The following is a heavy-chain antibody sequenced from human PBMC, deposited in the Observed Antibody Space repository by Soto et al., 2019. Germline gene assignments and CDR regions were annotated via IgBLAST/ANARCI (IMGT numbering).Heavy chain of an antibody. V-gene: IGHV4-39*01. CDR2: IFYSGST. CDR3: ARHLTYCSAGSCYSDFPYYGMDV. J-gene: IGHJ6*02. Sequence: ASETLPLPCTVSGSSIISRNYYWGWIRQPPGRGLEWIGSIFYSGSTYYNPSLKSRVTISVDTSKNQFSLKLSSVTAADTAVYYCARHLTYCSAGSCYSDFPYYGMDVWGQGTTVT. CDR1: GSSIISRNYY. D-gene: IGHD2-15*01.